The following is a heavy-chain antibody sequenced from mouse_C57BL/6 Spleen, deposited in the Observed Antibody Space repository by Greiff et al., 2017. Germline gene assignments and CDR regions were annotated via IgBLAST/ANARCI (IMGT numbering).Heavy chain of an antibody. CDR3: ARVPYASVYAMDY. CDR2: IYPGVGDT. Sequence: VQGVEPGAELVKPGASVKISCKASGYAFSSYWMNWVKQRPGKGREWIGQIYPGVGDTNYNGKFKGKATLTADKSSSTAYMQLSSLTSEDSAVYFCARVPYASVYAMDYWGQGTSVTVSS. J-gene: IGHJ4*01. D-gene: IGHD6-5*01. CDR1: GYAFSSYW. V-gene: IGHV1-80*01.